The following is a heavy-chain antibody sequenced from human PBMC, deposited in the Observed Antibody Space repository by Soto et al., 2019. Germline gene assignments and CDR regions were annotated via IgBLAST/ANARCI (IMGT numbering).Heavy chain of an antibody. D-gene: IGHD3-9*01. CDR2: ISAYNGNT. Sequence: ASVKVSCKASGYTFTSYGISWVRQAPGQGLEWMGWISAYNGNTNYAQKLQGRVTMTTDTSTSTAYMELRSLRSDDTAVYYCARDGGYDILTGYSPFGYWGQGTLVTVSS. V-gene: IGHV1-18*01. CDR3: ARDGGYDILTGYSPFGY. CDR1: GYTFTSYG. J-gene: IGHJ4*02.